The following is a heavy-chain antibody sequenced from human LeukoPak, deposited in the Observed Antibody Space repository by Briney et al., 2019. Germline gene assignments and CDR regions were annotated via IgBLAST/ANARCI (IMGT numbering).Heavy chain of an antibody. D-gene: IGHD6-19*01. V-gene: IGHV3-53*01. CDR1: GFTFSSYS. CDR2: IYSGGST. J-gene: IGHJ3*02. CDR3: AREEISSGWYGNAFDI. Sequence: TGGSLRLSCAASGFTFSSYSMSWVRQAPGKGLEWVSVIYSGGSTYYADSVKGRFTISRDNSKNTLYLQMNSLRAEDTAVYYCAREEISSGWYGNAFDIWGQGTMVTVSS.